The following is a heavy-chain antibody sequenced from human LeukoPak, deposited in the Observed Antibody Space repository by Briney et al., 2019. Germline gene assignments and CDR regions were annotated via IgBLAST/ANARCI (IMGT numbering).Heavy chain of an antibody. J-gene: IGHJ4*02. CDR1: GGSISSGGYY. CDR2: INHSGST. Sequence: SETLSLTCTVSGGSISSGGYYWSWLRQPPGKGLEWIGEINHSGSTNYNPSLKSRVTISVDTSKNQFSLKLSSVTAADTAVYYCARRAPGIAAAGTLYFDYGGQGTLVTVPS. CDR3: ARRAPGIAAAGTLYFDY. D-gene: IGHD6-13*01. V-gene: IGHV4-30-2*01.